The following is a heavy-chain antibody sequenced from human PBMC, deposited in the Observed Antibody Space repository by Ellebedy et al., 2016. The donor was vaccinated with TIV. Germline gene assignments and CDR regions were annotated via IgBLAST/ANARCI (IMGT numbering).Heavy chain of an antibody. CDR2: LYPDGRP. CDR1: GFTVGSNF. Sequence: GGSLRLXXAASGFTVGSNFVNWVRQAPGKELEWVSILYPDGRPFYADSVKGRFTISRDNSKNTLSLQMDSLRVEDTAVYFCAGATQYNRGDHWGPGTLVTVSA. J-gene: IGHJ4*02. V-gene: IGHV3-53*01. D-gene: IGHD1-14*01. CDR3: AGATQYNRGDH.